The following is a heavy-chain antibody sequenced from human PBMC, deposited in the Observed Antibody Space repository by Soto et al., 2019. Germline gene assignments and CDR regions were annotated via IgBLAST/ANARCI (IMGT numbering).Heavy chain of an antibody. D-gene: IGHD3-16*01. Sequence: GGSLRLSCAASGFTFSSYGMHWVRQAPGKGLEWVAVMWYDGSNKYYADSVKGRFTISRDNSKNTLYLQMNSLRAEDTAVYYWARDYWGHEDYSYYYGMDVWAKGPRSPSP. CDR1: GFTFSSYG. CDR2: MWYDGSNK. CDR3: ARDYWGHEDYSYYYGMDV. V-gene: IGHV3-33*01. J-gene: IGHJ6*02.